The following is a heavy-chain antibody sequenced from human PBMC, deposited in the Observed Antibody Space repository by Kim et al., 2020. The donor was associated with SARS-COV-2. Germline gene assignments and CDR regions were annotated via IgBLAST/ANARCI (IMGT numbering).Heavy chain of an antibody. CDR3: ARSPRSSGAYYYRMDV. D-gene: IGHD3-10*01. CDR2: INAGTGTT. V-gene: IGHV1-3*01. J-gene: IGHJ6*02. CDR1: GYTLADYA. Sequence: ASVKVSCKASGYTLADYAMHWVRQAPGQRLEWMGWINAGTGTTIYSQKFQGRVTITRDTSASTVYMELSSLRSEDTAMYYCARSPRSSGAYYYRMDVWGQGTTVTVSS.